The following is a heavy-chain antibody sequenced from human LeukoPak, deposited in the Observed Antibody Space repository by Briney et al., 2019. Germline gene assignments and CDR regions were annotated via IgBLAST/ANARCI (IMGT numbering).Heavy chain of an antibody. J-gene: IGHJ4*02. V-gene: IGHV3-21*01. CDR3: ARDRDGYNAFDY. Sequence: GGSLRLSCAASGFTFSSYWMNWVRQAPGKGLEWVSSISSSSSYIYYADSVKGRFTISRDNAKNSPYLQMNSLRAEDTAVYYCARDRDGYNAFDYWGQGTLVTVSS. CDR2: ISSSSSYI. CDR1: GFTFSSYW. D-gene: IGHD5-24*01.